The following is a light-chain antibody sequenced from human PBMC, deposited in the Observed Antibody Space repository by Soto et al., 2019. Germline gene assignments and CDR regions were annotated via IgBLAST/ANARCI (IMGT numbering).Light chain of an antibody. Sequence: ETVMTQSPATLSVSPGERATLSCRASQSISSNLAWYQQKPGQAPRLLIFGVSTRATGIPARFSGSGSGTEFTLTISSLQSEDFAVYYCQQYNNWWTFGQGTKVEFK. J-gene: IGKJ1*01. CDR2: GVS. V-gene: IGKV3-15*01. CDR3: QQYNNWWT. CDR1: QSISSN.